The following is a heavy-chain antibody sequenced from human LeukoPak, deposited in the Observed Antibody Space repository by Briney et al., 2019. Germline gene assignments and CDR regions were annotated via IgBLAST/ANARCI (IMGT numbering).Heavy chain of an antibody. J-gene: IGHJ4*02. V-gene: IGHV3-23*01. CDR1: GFTFSSYA. CDR2: ISGSGGST. D-gene: IGHD5-12*01. Sequence: GGSLRLSCAASGFTFSSYAMSWVRQAPGKGLEWVSAISGSGGSTYYADSVKGRFTISRDNSKNTLYLQMNSLRAEDTAAYYCAKLKSMVATSMCYFDYWGQGTLVTVSS. CDR3: AKLKSMVATSMCYFDY.